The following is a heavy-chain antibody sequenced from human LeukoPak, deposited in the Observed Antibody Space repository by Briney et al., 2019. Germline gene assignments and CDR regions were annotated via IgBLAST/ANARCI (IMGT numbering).Heavy chain of an antibody. CDR2: IYYSGST. J-gene: IGHJ4*02. Sequence: SKSLSLTCTVSGGSISSSSYYWGWLRQPPGKGLEWIGFIYYSGSTYYNPSLKSRFTISVDTSKNQFSLQLSSVTAADTAVYYCASIAVAGTTQLVDYWGQGTLVTVSS. CDR3: ASIAVAGTTQLVDY. V-gene: IGHV4-39*01. D-gene: IGHD6-19*01. CDR1: GGSISSSSYY.